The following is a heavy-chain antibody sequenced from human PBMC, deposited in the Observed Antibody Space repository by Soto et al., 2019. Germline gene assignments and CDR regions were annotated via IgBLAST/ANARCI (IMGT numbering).Heavy chain of an antibody. CDR2: IYSSGST. V-gene: IGHV4-39*01. D-gene: IGHD3-10*01. CDR1: GGSFSSGSYY. Sequence: QLQLQESGPGLVKPSETLSLTCAVSGGSFSSGSYYWGWVRQPPGKGLEWIGSIYSSGSTYYNPSLKSRVFISVDRSKIRFSLKLSSVTAADTAVYYCARSSSDYHASGSQGPWGQGTLVTVSS. CDR3: ARSSSDYHASGSQGP. J-gene: IGHJ5*02.